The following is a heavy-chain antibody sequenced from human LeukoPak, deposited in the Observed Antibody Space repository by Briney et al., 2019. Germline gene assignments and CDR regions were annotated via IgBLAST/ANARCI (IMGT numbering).Heavy chain of an antibody. J-gene: IGHJ5*02. CDR1: GRTFSSYA. CDR3: ARTKNSYTDINTAWFDP. Sequence: VASVKVSCKASGRTFSSYAISWVRQAPGQGLEWMGRIIPIFGTANYAQKFQGRVTITTDESTSTAYMELSSLRSEDTAVYYCARTKNSYTDINTAWFDPWGQGTLVTVSS. V-gene: IGHV1-69*05. D-gene: IGHD2-15*01. CDR2: IIPIFGTA.